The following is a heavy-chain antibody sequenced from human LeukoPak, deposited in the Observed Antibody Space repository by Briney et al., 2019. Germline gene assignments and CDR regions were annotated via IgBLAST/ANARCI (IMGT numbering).Heavy chain of an antibody. CDR1: GGSFSGYY. D-gene: IGHD6-19*01. CDR2: INHSGST. J-gene: IGHJ6*02. V-gene: IGHV4-34*01. Sequence: SETLSLTCAVYGGSFSGYYWSWIRQPPGKGLEWIGEINHSGSTNYNPSLKSRVTISVDTSKNQFSLKLSSVTAADTAVYYCARKSGRSGGPNQIYYYYGLDVWGQGTTVIVSS. CDR3: ARKSGRSGGPNQIYYYYGLDV.